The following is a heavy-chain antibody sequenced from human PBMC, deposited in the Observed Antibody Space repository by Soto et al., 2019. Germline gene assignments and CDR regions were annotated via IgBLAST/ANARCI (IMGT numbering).Heavy chain of an antibody. CDR1: GYTFTGYY. D-gene: IGHD3-22*01. CDR3: ARDQYYYDSSGYYYVLDAFDI. Sequence: QVQLVQSGAEVKKPGASVKVSCKASGYTFTGYYMHWVRQAPGQGLEWMGWINPNSGGTNYAQKCQGRATMTRDTSISTAYMELSRLRSDDTAVYYCARDQYYYDSSGYYYVLDAFDIWGQGTMVTVSS. J-gene: IGHJ3*02. CDR2: INPNSGGT. V-gene: IGHV1-2*02.